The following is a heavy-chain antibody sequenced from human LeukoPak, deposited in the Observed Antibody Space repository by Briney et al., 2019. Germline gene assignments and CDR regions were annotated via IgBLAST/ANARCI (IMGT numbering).Heavy chain of an antibody. CDR3: AREDFWSGYQTIADAFDI. CDR2: ISGNGGTT. J-gene: IGHJ3*02. D-gene: IGHD3-3*01. V-gene: IGHV3-64*04. CDR1: GFTFSGYA. Sequence: GGSLRLSCSTSGFTFSGYAMHWVRQAPGKGLEYVSVISGNGGTTYYADSVRGRFTISRDNAKNSLYLQMNSLRAEDTAVYYCAREDFWSGYQTIADAFDIWGQGTMVTVSS.